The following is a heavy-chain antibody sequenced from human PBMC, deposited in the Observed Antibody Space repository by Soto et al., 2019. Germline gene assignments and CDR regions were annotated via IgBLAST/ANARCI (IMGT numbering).Heavy chain of an antibody. V-gene: IGHV3-23*01. Sequence: GGSLRLSCAASGFTFSSYAMSWVRQAPGKGLEWVSAISGSGGSTYYADSVKGRFTISRDNSKNTLYLQMNSLRAEDTAVYYCAKVGYDFWSGYSQVYYYYYMDVWGKGTTVTVSS. J-gene: IGHJ6*03. CDR3: AKVGYDFWSGYSQVYYYYYMDV. D-gene: IGHD3-3*01. CDR2: ISGSGGST. CDR1: GFTFSSYA.